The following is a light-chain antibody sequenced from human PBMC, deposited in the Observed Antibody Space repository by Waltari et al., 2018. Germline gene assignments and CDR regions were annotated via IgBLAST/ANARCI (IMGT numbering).Light chain of an antibody. CDR1: QDISNK. CDR2: DTS. Sequence: DIPMTQSLSSLSASVGDRVTITCQAIQDISNKLNGYQWKPGKDPELLIYDTSNLETGVPSRFSGSGSGTHFSFTISSLQPEDFATYYWQQYDERSVTYGQGIRLEIK. CDR3: QQYDERSVT. J-gene: IGKJ5*01. V-gene: IGKV1-33*01.